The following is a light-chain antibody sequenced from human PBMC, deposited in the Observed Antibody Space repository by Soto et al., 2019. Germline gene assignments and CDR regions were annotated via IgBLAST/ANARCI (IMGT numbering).Light chain of an antibody. CDR3: SSYTSSSTLLYV. Sequence: QSVLTQPASVSGSPGQSITISFTGTSSEVGGYNYVSWYQQHPGKAPKIMNYDVSNRPSGVSKSFSGSKSCNSASLTISGLQSEDEADYYCSSYTSSSTLLYVFGTGTKVTVL. J-gene: IGLJ1*01. V-gene: IGLV2-14*03. CDR2: DVS. CDR1: SSEVGGYNY.